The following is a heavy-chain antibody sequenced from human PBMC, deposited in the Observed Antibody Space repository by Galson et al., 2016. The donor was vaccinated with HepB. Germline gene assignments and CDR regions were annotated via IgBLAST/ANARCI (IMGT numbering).Heavy chain of an antibody. CDR3: AKDGRIYCSSASCQDHFHY. CDR2: ISYAGSYK. J-gene: IGHJ4*02. D-gene: IGHD2-2*01. CDR1: GFTFSSYG. V-gene: IGHV3-30*18. Sequence: SLRLSCAASGFTFSSYGMHWVRQAPGKGLEWVAFISYAGSYKKSADSVKGRFTISRDNSKKTLYLQMNSLRAEDTAVYYCAKDGRIYCSSASCQDHFHYWGQGTLVTVSS.